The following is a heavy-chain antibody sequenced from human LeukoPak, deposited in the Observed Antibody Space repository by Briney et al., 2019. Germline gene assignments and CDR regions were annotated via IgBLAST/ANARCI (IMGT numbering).Heavy chain of an antibody. CDR2: IYPGDADT. V-gene: IGHV5-51*01. Sequence: GESLKISCKGSGYSFTSYWIGWVRQMPGRGLEWMGMIYPGDADTMYSPSFQGQVTISADKSISTAYLQWSSLKASDTAMYYCAGRDSSGGACYSIYWGQGTLVTVSS. D-gene: IGHD2-15*01. J-gene: IGHJ4*02. CDR1: GYSFTSYW. CDR3: AGRDSSGGACYSIY.